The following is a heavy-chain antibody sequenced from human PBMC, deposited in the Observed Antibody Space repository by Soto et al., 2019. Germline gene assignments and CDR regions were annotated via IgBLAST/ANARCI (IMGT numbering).Heavy chain of an antibody. CDR3: TRGANNWSEGYFFGP. D-gene: IGHD1-1*01. V-gene: IGHV1-8*01. J-gene: IGHJ5*02. CDR2: MNPNNCNT. CDR1: GYTFTSYD. Sequence: QVQLVQSGAEVKKPGASVKVSCKASGYTFTSYDINWVRQATGQGLEWMGRMNPNNCNTAYAQKFQGRVNITRTTSITPAYMELSTLRSEETAVYYCTRGANNWSEGYFFGPWCQGTLVTVSP.